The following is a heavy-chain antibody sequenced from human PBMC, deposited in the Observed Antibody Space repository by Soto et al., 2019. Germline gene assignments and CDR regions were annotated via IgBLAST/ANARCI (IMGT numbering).Heavy chain of an antibody. CDR3: ARLVEGYYGSGSYVYYFDY. J-gene: IGHJ4*02. CDR1: GGSISSSSYY. Sequence: QLQLQESGPGLVKPSETLSLTCTVSGGSISSSSYYWGWIRQPPGKGLEWIGSIYYSGSTYYNPTQKSRVTISVYTSKNQFSRKLSSVTAADTAVYYSARLVEGYYGSGSYVYYFDYWGQGTLVTVST. CDR2: IYYSGST. V-gene: IGHV4-39*01. D-gene: IGHD3-10*01.